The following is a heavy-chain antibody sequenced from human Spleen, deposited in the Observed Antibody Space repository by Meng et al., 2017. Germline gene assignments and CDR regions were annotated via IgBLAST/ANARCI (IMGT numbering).Heavy chain of an antibody. D-gene: IGHD2-21*01. V-gene: IGHV4-4*02. J-gene: IGHJ4*02. CDR2: IYHSGST. CDR3: TKNDFYCLGY. CDR1: DAASSSGNW. Sequence: QGHLQGLGPGLCTPTGTPALTCAVSDAASSSGNWVSWVRPPPGKGLECIGEIYHSGSTNYNPSLKSRITISVDKPKNQFSLTLSSVTAADTAVYYCTKNDFYCLGYWGQGTLVTVSS.